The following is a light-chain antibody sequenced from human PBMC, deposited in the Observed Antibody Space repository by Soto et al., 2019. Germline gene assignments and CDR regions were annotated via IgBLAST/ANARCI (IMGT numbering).Light chain of an antibody. V-gene: IGKV1-27*01. Sequence: DIQMTQSPSSLSASVGDRVTITCRASQDISKYLAWYQQKPGKVPKLLIYAASTLQSGVPSRFSGSGSGTDFTLTISSLQPEDVATYYCQKYNSAPRTFGGGTKVEIK. CDR1: QDISKY. J-gene: IGKJ4*01. CDR3: QKYNSAPRT. CDR2: AAS.